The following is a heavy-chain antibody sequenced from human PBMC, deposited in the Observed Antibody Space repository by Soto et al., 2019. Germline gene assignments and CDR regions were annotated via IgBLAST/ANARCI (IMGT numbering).Heavy chain of an antibody. CDR1: GFTFSSYA. CDR2: ISGSGGST. V-gene: IGHV3-23*01. J-gene: IGHJ6*02. CDR3: AKAWLAAVSYYYYGMDV. D-gene: IGHD6-13*01. Sequence: GGSLRLSCAASGFTFSSYAMSWVRQAPGKGLEWVSAISGSGGSTYYADSVKGRFTISRDNSKNTLYLQMNSLRAEDTAVYYCAKAWLAAVSYYYYGMDVWGQGTTVTVSS.